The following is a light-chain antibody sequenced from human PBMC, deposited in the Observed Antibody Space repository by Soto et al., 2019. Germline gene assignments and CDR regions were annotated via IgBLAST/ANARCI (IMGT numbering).Light chain of an antibody. CDR3: LQHYSYPYS. CDR1: QGIRIS. J-gene: IGKJ2*03. CDR2: AAS. V-gene: IGKV1-17*03. Sequence: DIQMAQSPSAMSASVGDRVTITCRASQGIRISVAWFQQRPGKVPKRLIYAASYLEDGVPSRFSGSGSGTEFTLKISSLQPEDFATYYCLQHYSYPYSFGQGTKLEIK.